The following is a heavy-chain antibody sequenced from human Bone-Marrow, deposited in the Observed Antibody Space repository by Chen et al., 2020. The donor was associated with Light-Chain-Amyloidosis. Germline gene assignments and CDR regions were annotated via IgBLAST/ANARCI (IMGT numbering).Heavy chain of an antibody. J-gene: IGHJ4*02. CDR3: ARRRDGYNFDY. Sequence: EVQLEQSGPEVKKPGESLKISCKGSGYTFPNHWIGWVRQMPGKGLEWMGVIYPGDSDARYSPSFEGQVTISADKSITTAYLQWRSLKASDTAMYYCARRRDGYNFDYWGQGTLVTVSS. D-gene: IGHD5-12*01. V-gene: IGHV5-51*01. CDR1: GYTFPNHW. CDR2: IYPGDSDA.